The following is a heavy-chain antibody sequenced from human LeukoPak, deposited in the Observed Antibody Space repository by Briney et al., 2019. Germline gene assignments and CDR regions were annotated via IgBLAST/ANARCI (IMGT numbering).Heavy chain of an antibody. CDR2: TYYRSKWYN. CDR3: ASGVGDTGSYYYYYMDV. J-gene: IGHJ6*03. CDR1: GDSVSSNSAA. V-gene: IGHV6-1*01. D-gene: IGHD1-26*01. Sequence: SQTLSLTCAISGDSVSSNSAAWNWIRQSPSRGLEWLGRTYYRSKWYNDYAVSVKSRITINPDTSKNQFSLQLSSVTAADTAVYYCASGVGDTGSYYYYYMDVWGKGTTVIVSS.